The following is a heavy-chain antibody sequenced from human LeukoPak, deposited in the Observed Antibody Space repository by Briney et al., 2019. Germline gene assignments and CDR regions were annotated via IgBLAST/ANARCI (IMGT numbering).Heavy chain of an antibody. CDR3: ARDRGYYDSSGYSQPLDY. CDR1: GGSISSYY. V-gene: IGHV4-4*07. D-gene: IGHD3-22*01. Sequence: SETLSLTCTVSGGSISSYYWSWIRRPAGKGLEWIGRIYTSGSTNYNPSLKSRVTMSVDTSKNQFSLKLSSVTAADTAVYYCARDRGYYDSSGYSQPLDYWGQGTLVTVSS. CDR2: IYTSGST. J-gene: IGHJ4*02.